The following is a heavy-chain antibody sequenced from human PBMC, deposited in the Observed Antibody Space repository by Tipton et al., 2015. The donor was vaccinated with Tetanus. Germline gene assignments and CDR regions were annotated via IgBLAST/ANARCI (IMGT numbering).Heavy chain of an antibody. V-gene: IGHV4-61*08. D-gene: IGHD3-10*01. CDR3: ARADYNLSKKGPFDS. CDR1: GGSLRSGDYQ. Sequence: TLSLTCSVSGGSLRSGDYQWNWIRQPPGKGLEWLAYISGSGATNSNYYLKSRITMTRDTSRNQFSLTLTSVTAADTAVYYCARADYNLSKKGPFDSWGQGTLVLVSS. J-gene: IGHJ4*02. CDR2: ISGSGAT.